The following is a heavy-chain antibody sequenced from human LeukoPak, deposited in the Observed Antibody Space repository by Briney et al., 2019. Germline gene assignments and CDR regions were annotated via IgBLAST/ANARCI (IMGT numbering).Heavy chain of an antibody. D-gene: IGHD3-3*02. CDR2: IYTGGST. CDR1: DGSISSYF. Sequence: PSETLSLTCTVSDGSISSYFWNWIRQPAGKGLEWIGRIYTGGSTNYSPSLKSRVTMSVDTSKNQFSVKLSSVTAADTAVYYCARDGENSIVAPLDYWGQGTLVTVSS. V-gene: IGHV4-4*07. CDR3: ARDGENSIVAPLDY. J-gene: IGHJ4*02.